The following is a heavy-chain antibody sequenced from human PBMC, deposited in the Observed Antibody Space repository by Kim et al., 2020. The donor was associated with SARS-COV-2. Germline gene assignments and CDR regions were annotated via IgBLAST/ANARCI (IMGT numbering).Heavy chain of an antibody. V-gene: IGHV5-51*01. CDR1: GYSFGSYW. CDR3: ARRFTSREPFDY. CDR2: IDPSVSDF. D-gene: IGHD1-26*01. J-gene: IGHJ4*02. Sequence: GESLKISCKASGYSFGSYWIGWVRQMPGKGLEWMGIIDPSVSDFRYSPSFQGQVTISVDKSISTAYLQWNSLKASDTAMYYCARRFTSREPFDYWGQGTLVTVSS.